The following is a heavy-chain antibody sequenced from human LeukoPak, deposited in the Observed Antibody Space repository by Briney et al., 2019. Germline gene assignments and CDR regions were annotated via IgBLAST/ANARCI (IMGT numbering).Heavy chain of an antibody. D-gene: IGHD3-22*01. CDR2: ISSSGSTI. V-gene: IGHV3-48*01. J-gene: IGHJ4*02. Sequence: GGSLRLSCAASGFTFNTYTMNWVRQAPGKGLEWVSYISSSGSTIYYADSVKGRFTISRDNAKNSLYLQMNSLRAEDTAVYYCARDFHRRLYDSSGYYLYWGQGTLVTVSS. CDR1: GFTFNTYT. CDR3: ARDFHRRLYDSSGYYLY.